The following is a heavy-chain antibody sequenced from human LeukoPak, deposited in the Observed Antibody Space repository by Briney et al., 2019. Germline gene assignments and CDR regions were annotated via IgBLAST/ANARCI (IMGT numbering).Heavy chain of an antibody. CDR3: AREGGDIAAAGLDY. CDR2: INHSGST. CDR1: GGSFSGYY. J-gene: IGHJ4*02. Sequence: SETLSLTCAVYGGSFSGYYWSWIRQPPGKGLEWIGEINHSGSTNYNPSLKSRVTISVDTSKNQFSLKLSSVTAADTAVYYCAREGGDIAAAGLDYWGQGTLVTVSS. V-gene: IGHV4-34*01. D-gene: IGHD6-13*01.